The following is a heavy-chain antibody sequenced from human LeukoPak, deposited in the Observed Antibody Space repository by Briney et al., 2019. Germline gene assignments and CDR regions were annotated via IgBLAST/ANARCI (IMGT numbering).Heavy chain of an antibody. D-gene: IGHD3-3*01. V-gene: IGHV3-23*01. Sequence: GAYLRRSCSAYGFTFTSCAMVWLRPAPGKGREGFLTISTGGGSTYYADSVKGRFTISRDNSKNTVSLQMNSLRAEDTAVYYCAKQMGDFGVVTGFDYWGQGTVVTVSS. J-gene: IGHJ4*02. CDR1: GFTFTSCA. CDR2: ISTGGGST. CDR3: AKQMGDFGVVTGFDY.